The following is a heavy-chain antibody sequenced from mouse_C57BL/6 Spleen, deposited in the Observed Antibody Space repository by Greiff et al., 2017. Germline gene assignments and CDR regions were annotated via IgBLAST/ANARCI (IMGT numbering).Heavy chain of an antibody. CDR1: GYTFTSYW. CDR2: IYPSDSNT. V-gene: IGHV1-69*01. Sequence: QVQLQQPGAELVMPGASVKLSCKASGYTFTSYWIHWVKPRPGQGLEWIGEIYPSDSNTNYHQKFKGKSTLTADKSSSTAYMQISSLTSEDSAFYYCTRVQYGRSYNYFDYWDQGTTLSVSS. CDR3: TRVQYGRSYNYFDY. J-gene: IGHJ2*01. D-gene: IGHD1-1*01.